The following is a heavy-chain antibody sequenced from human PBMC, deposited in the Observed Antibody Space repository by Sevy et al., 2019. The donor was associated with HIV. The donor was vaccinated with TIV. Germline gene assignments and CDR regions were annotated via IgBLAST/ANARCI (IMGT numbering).Heavy chain of an antibody. J-gene: IGHJ6*03. CDR2: IYYSGST. V-gene: IGHV4-59*01. Sequence: SETLSLTCTVSGGSISSYYWSWIRQPPGKGLEWIGYIYYSGSTNYNPSLKSRVTISVDTSKNQFSLKLSSVTAADTAVYYCARDRMTTGGGMDVWGKGTTLTVSS. D-gene: IGHD4-17*01. CDR3: ARDRMTTGGGMDV. CDR1: GGSISSYY.